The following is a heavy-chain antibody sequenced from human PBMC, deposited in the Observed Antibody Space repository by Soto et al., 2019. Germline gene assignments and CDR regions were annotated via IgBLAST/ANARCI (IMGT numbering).Heavy chain of an antibody. V-gene: IGHV3-23*01. CDR3: AQVMNSGWYLAY. D-gene: IGHD6-19*01. CDR2: ISGSGGTT. J-gene: IGHJ4*02. CDR1: GFTFSDYA. Sequence: GGSLRLSCAASGFTFSDYAMSWVRQAPGKGLEWVSAISGSGGTTYYADSVKGRYTISRDNSKNTMYLQVNSLRAEDTAIYYCAQVMNSGWYLAYWGQGTLVTVSS.